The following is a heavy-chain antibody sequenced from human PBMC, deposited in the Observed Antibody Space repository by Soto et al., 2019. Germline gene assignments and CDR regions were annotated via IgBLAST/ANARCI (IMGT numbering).Heavy chain of an antibody. Sequence: GASVKVSCKASGGTFSSYAISWLRQAPGQGLEWMGGIIPIFGTANYAQKFQGRVTITADESTSTAYMELSSLRSEDTAVYYCATGYSGSYNQQDYWGQGTLVTVSS. J-gene: IGHJ4*02. CDR2: IIPIFGTA. D-gene: IGHD3-10*01. V-gene: IGHV1-69*13. CDR1: GGTFSSYA. CDR3: ATGYSGSYNQQDY.